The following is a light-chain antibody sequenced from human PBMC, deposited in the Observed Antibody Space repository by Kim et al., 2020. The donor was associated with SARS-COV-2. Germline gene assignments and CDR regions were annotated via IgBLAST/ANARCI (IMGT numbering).Light chain of an antibody. V-gene: IGLV6-57*01. J-gene: IGLJ3*02. CDR2: EDN. Sequence: VTISCTRSSGSIASNYVQWYQQRPGSSPTTVIYEDNQRPSGVPDRFSGSIDSSSNSASLTISGLKTEDEADYYCQSYDSSNLNWVFGGGTQLTVL. CDR3: QSYDSSNLNWV. CDR1: SGSIASNY.